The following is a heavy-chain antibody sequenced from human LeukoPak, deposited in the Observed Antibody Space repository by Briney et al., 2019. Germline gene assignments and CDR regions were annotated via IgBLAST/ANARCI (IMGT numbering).Heavy chain of an antibody. Sequence: GGSLRLSCAASGFTFSSYGMHWVRQAPGKGLEWVAVISYDGSNKYYADSVKGRFTISRDNSKNTLYLQMNSLRAEDTAVYYCAKETKTGDDAFDIWGQGTMVTVSS. D-gene: IGHD3-9*01. CDR3: AKETKTGDDAFDI. CDR2: ISYDGSNK. J-gene: IGHJ3*02. V-gene: IGHV3-30*18. CDR1: GFTFSSYG.